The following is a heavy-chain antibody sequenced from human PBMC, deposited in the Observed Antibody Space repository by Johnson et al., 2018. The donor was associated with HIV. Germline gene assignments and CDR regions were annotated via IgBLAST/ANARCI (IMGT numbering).Heavy chain of an antibody. Sequence: VQLVESGGGLVKPGGSLRLSCAASGFTVSSNYMSWVRQAPGKGLDWVSVIYSGGSTYYADSLKDRFTISRDNSKNTLYLQMNSRRAEDTAVYYCAREEGGYYDSSGYYYVGAFDIWGQGTMVTVSS. CDR3: AREEGGYYDSSGYYYVGAFDI. J-gene: IGHJ3*02. V-gene: IGHV3-66*01. D-gene: IGHD3-22*01. CDR1: GFTVSSNY. CDR2: IYSGGST.